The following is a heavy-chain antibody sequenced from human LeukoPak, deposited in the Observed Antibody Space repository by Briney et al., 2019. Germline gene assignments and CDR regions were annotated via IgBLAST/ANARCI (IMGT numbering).Heavy chain of an antibody. CDR1: GFIHDHYG. D-gene: IGHD2-15*01. Sequence: GGSLRLSCASSGFIHDHYGMSGVRQARGKGLAWVAGISWNSGNMGYVDSVKGRFTISRDNAKNSLYLQMNSLRAEDTALYYCAKDLCSGGSCYSFDYWGQGTLVTVSS. CDR3: AKDLCSGGSCYSFDY. J-gene: IGHJ4*02. CDR2: ISWNSGNM. V-gene: IGHV3-9*01.